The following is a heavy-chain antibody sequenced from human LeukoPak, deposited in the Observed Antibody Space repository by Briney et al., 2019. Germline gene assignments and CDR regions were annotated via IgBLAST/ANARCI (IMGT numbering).Heavy chain of an antibody. CDR3: ASGPYGRLDY. V-gene: IGHV1-69*04. Sequence: GASVKVSCKASGGTFSSYAISWVRQAPGQGLEWMGRIIPILGIANYAQKFQGRVTITADKSASTAYMELSSLRSEDTAVYYCASGPYGRLDYWGQGTLVTVSS. CDR1: GGTFSSYA. J-gene: IGHJ4*02. CDR2: IIPILGIA. D-gene: IGHD3-10*01.